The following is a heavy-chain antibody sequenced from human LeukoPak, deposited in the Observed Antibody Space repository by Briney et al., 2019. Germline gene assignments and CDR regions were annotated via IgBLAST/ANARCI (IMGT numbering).Heavy chain of an antibody. CDR2: ISGSGGST. V-gene: IGHV3-23*01. Sequence: LSLTCTVSGGSISSGDYYWSWVRQAPGKGLEWVSAISGSGGSTYYADSVKGRFTISRDNSKNTLYLQMNSLRAEDTAVYYCAKAGGGYCSSTSCYLDWFDPWGQGTLVTVSS. J-gene: IGHJ5*02. CDR3: AKAGGGYCSSTSCYLDWFDP. D-gene: IGHD2-2*03. CDR1: GGSISSGDYY.